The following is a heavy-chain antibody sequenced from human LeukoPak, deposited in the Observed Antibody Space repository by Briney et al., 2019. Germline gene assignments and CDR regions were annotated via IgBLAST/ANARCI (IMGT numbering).Heavy chain of an antibody. J-gene: IGHJ5*02. CDR2: INHSGST. V-gene: IGHV4-34*01. D-gene: IGHD5-18*01. CDR3: ARRGTTAMVT. Sequence: SETLSLTCTVSGGSINGYYWSWIRQPPGKGLEWIGEINHSGSTNYNPSLKSRVTISVDTSKNQFSLKLSSVTAADTAVYYCARRGTTAMVTWGQGTLVTVSS. CDR1: GGSINGYY.